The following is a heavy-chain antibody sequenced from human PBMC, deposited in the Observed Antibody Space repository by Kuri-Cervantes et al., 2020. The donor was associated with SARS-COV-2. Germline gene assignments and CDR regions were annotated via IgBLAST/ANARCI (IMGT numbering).Heavy chain of an antibody. CDR3: ARELPQDAFDI. CDR1: GGSISSGDYY. J-gene: IGHJ3*02. Sequence: SETLSLTCTVSGGSISSGDYYWSWIRQPPGKGLEWIGYAYYSGSTYYNPSLKSRVTISVDTSKNQFSPKLSSVTAADTAVYYCARELPQDAFDIWGQGTMVPVSS. V-gene: IGHV4-30-4*08. D-gene: IGHD4-23*01. CDR2: AYYSGST.